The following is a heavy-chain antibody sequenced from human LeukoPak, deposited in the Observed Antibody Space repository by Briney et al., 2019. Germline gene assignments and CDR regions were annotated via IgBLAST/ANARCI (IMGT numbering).Heavy chain of an antibody. V-gene: IGHV1-2*02. D-gene: IGHD5-24*01. J-gene: IGHJ4*02. Sequence: GSVTVSCKASGYIFTAYYLHWVRQAPGQGPEWMGWIKADSGDTNYARKFQGRATMTRDTSITTVYMELSSLTSDDTAVYYCTRIGDGYPYWGQGSLVTVSS. CDR1: GYIFTAYY. CDR2: IKADSGDT. CDR3: TRIGDGYPY.